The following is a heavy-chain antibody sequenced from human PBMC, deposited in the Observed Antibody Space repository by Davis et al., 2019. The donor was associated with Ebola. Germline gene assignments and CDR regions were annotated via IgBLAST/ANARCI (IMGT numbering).Heavy chain of an antibody. CDR1: GGSISSYY. CDR3: AREGYSSGWYLGDRNAFDI. V-gene: IGHV4-4*07. J-gene: IGHJ3*02. Sequence: PSETLSLTCTVSGGSISSYYWSWIRQPAGKGLEWIGRIYTSGSTNYNPSLKSRVTMSVDTSKNQFSLKLSSVTAADTAVYYCAREGYSSGWYLGDRNAFDIWGQGTMVTVSS. D-gene: IGHD6-19*01. CDR2: IYTSGST.